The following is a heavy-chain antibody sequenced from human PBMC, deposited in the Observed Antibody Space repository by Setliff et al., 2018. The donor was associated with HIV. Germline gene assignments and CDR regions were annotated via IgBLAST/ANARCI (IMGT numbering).Heavy chain of an antibody. Sequence: PGESLTISCKTSGYNFATYYITWVRQMPGKGLEWIGRINPGDSDTGYSPSFQGQVTISADKSISTTYLQWNSLKASDTAMYYCATRLPGYSGLGYWGQGTLVTVSS. J-gene: IGHJ4*02. D-gene: IGHD5-12*01. CDR2: INPGDSDT. CDR1: GYNFATYY. V-gene: IGHV5-51*01. CDR3: ATRLPGYSGLGY.